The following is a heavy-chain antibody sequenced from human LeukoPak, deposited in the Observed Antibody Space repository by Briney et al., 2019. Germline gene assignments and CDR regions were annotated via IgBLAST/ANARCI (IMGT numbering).Heavy chain of an antibody. V-gene: IGHV1-2*02. J-gene: IGHJ6*02. Sequence: ASVKVSCKASGYTFTGYYMHWVRQAPGQGLEWMGWINPNSGGTNYAQKFQGRVTMTRDTFISTAYMELSRLRSDDTAVYYCASQISTNYYYGMDVWGQGTTVTVSS. CDR3: ASQISTNYYYGMDV. CDR2: INPNSGGT. CDR1: GYTFTGYY.